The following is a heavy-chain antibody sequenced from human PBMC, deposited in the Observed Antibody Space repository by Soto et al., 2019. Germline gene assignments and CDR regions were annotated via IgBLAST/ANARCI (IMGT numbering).Heavy chain of an antibody. J-gene: IGHJ4*02. V-gene: IGHV3-7*01. Sequence: HPGGSLRLSCAASGFTFSSYWMSWVRQAPGKGLEWVANIKQDGSEKYYVDSVKGRFTISRDNAKNSLYLQMNSLRAEDTAVYYCARDVLLWFGEFTAPYFDYWGQGTLVTVSS. CDR1: GFTFSSYW. D-gene: IGHD3-10*01. CDR3: ARDVLLWFGEFTAPYFDY. CDR2: IKQDGSEK.